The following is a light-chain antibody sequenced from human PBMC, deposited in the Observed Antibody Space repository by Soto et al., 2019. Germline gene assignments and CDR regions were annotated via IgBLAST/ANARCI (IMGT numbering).Light chain of an antibody. J-gene: IGKJ4*01. V-gene: IGKV3-15*01. CDR2: GTS. CDR3: QQRSNWLT. Sequence: EIVMTQSPATPSVSPGERATLSCRASQSVSSNLAWYQQKPGQAPRLLIYGTSTRATGIPARFSGSGSGTEFTLTISSLQSEDFAVYYCQQRSNWLTFGEGTKVDIK. CDR1: QSVSSN.